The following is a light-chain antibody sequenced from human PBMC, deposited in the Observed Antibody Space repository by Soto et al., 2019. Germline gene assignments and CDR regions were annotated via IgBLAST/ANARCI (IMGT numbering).Light chain of an antibody. CDR3: QQYGSSGVS. J-gene: IGKJ3*01. V-gene: IGKV3-20*01. CDR2: GAS. CDR1: QRVSSSY. Sequence: EIVLTQYPGTLSLSPGERATLSCRASQRVSSSYLAWYQQKPGQAPRLLIYGASSRATGIADRFSGSGSGTDCALIISRLERDDLAVYYGQQYGSSGVSFGPGNKVDIK.